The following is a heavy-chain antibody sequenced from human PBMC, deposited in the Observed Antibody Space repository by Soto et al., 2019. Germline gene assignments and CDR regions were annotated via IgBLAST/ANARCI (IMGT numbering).Heavy chain of an antibody. J-gene: IGHJ4*02. CDR3: AREYPGIAVAGAFDY. CDR1: CGSISSYY. CDR2: IYYSGST. Sequence: PSETLSLTCTVSCGSISSYYWSRIRQPPGKGLEWIGYIYYSGSTNYNPSLKSRVTISVDTSKNQFSLKLSSVTAADTAVYYCAREYPGIAVAGAFDYWGQGTLVTVSS. D-gene: IGHD6-19*01. V-gene: IGHV4-59*01.